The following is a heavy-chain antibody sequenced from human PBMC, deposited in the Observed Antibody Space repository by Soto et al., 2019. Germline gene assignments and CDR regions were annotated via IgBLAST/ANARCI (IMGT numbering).Heavy chain of an antibody. CDR3: ARNYYGDYPLYYYYGMDV. CDR2: IYYSGST. D-gene: IGHD4-17*01. Sequence: SETLSLTCTASCGSISSYYWSCIRQPPGKGLEWIGYIYYSGSTNYNPSLKSRVTISVDTSKNRFSLKLSSVTAADTAVYYCARNYYGDYPLYYYYGMDVWGRGTTGTVSS. CDR1: CGSISSYY. J-gene: IGHJ6*02. V-gene: IGHV4-59*01.